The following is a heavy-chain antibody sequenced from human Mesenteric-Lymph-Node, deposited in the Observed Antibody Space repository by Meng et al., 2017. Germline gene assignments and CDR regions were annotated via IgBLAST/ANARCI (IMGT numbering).Heavy chain of an antibody. CDR2: IYHRGNT. D-gene: IGHD3-10*01. V-gene: IGHV4-38-2*02. Sequence: GSLRLSCSVSGYFISSGYYWGWFRQPPGKGLDWVGTIYHRGNTYYNPSLKGRAIMSLDTSKNQFPLRLSSVTAADTAVYYCARVRFGKRIDYWGQGTRVTGSS. J-gene: IGHJ4*02. CDR1: GYFISSGYY. CDR3: ARVRFGKRIDY.